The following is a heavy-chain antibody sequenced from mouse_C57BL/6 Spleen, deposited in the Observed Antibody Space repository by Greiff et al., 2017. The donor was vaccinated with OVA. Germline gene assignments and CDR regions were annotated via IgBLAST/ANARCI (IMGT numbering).Heavy chain of an antibody. CDR2: INPNHGGT. V-gene: IGHV1-18*01. D-gene: IGHD2-3*01. CDR1: GYTFTDYN. J-gene: IGHJ4*01. CDR3: ARVFLDGYYAMDY. Sequence: VQLQQSGPELVKPGASVKIPCKASGYTFTDYNMDWVKQSHGKSLEWIGDINPNHGGTIYNQKFKGKATLTVDKSSSTAYMELRSLTSEDTAVYYCARVFLDGYYAMDYWGQGTSVTVSA.